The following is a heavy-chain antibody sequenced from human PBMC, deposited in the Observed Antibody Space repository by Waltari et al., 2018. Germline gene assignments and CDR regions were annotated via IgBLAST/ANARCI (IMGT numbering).Heavy chain of an antibody. Sequence: QVQLVQSGAEVKKPGASVKVSCKASGYTFTGYYMHWVRQAPGQGLEWMGWINPNSGGTNYAQKFQGRVTMTRDTSISTAYMELSRLRSDDTAVYYCARDSKRITMVQGVIMGYWGQGTLVTVSS. CDR3: ARDSKRITMVQGVIMGY. V-gene: IGHV1-2*02. CDR2: INPNSGGT. D-gene: IGHD3-10*01. CDR1: GYTFTGYY. J-gene: IGHJ4*02.